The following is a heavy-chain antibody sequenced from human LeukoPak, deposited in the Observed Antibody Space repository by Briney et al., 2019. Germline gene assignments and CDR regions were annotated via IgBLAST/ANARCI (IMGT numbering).Heavy chain of an antibody. J-gene: IGHJ4*02. Sequence: SETLSLTCSVSGGSMSSSSYNWAWIRQSPGKGLEWIGKISNTGITYYNPSLQSRVTISVDTSRNQFSLELSSVTAADSAIYYCAKTYFDNSAYYSDYWGQGTLVSVSS. CDR2: ISNTGIT. D-gene: IGHD3-22*01. CDR3: AKTYFDNSAYYSDY. CDR1: GGSMSSSSYN. V-gene: IGHV4-39*01.